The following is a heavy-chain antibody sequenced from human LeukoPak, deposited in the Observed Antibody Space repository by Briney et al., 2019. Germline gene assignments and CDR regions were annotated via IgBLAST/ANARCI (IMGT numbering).Heavy chain of an antibody. CDR3: ARLWDSARRFDS. Sequence: SETLSLTCAVSGFSIGSRYYWGWIRQPPGKGLEWIGSFSDSGDTYNPSLKSRVTISLDSSKNQFSLTLNSVTAADTAVYYCARLWDSARRFDSWGQGTLVTVSS. CDR1: GFSIGSRYY. J-gene: IGHJ4*02. D-gene: IGHD3-16*01. CDR2: FSDSGDT. V-gene: IGHV4-38-2*01.